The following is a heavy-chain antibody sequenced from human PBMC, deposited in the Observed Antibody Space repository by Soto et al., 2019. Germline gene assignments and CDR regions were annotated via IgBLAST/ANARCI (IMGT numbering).Heavy chain of an antibody. J-gene: IGHJ4*02. V-gene: IGHV4-31*03. CDR2: IYDTASA. CDR3: ARASSSSSAADH. D-gene: IGHD6-6*01. Sequence: QVQLQESGPGLVKASQTLSLICNVSGESISSGGYYWSWIRHHPGKGLEWIGYIYDTASAYYNPSLKSRVTISMDTSKTHFAMKLSSVTAADTAVYYCARASSSSSAADHWGQGTLITVSS. CDR1: GESISSGGYY.